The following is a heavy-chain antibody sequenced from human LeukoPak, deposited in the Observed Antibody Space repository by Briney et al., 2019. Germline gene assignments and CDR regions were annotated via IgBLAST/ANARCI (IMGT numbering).Heavy chain of an antibody. V-gene: IGHV1-2*02. D-gene: IGHD6-19*01. J-gene: IGHJ3*02. CDR1: GYTFTDYY. CDR2: INPNSGGT. CDR3: ARNIESSGGGNAFDI. Sequence: ASATVSCKASGYTFTDYYIHWVRQAPGQGLEWMGWINPNSGGTNYAQKFQGRGTITRDTSISTAYMELSRLRSDDTAVYYCARNIESSGGGNAFDISGEGTTVTVSS.